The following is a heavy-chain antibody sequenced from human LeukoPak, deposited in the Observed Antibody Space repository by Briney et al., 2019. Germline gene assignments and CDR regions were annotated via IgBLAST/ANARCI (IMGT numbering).Heavy chain of an antibody. CDR1: AFTFSSYG. CDR2: ISYDGSNK. CDR3: ARDPGYSYGYGDY. V-gene: IGHV3-30*03. J-gene: IGHJ4*02. D-gene: IGHD5-18*01. Sequence: GGSLRLSCAASAFTFSSYGMHWVRQAPGKGLEWVAVISYDGSNKYYADSVKGRFTISRDNSKNTLYLQMNSLRAEDTAVYYCARDPGYSYGYGDYWGQGTLVTVSS.